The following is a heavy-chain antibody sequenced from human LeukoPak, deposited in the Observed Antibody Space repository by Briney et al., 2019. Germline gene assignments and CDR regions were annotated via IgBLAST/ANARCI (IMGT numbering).Heavy chain of an antibody. V-gene: IGHV3-53*01. CDR3: ARGGRGSAAVVAPRSFDI. D-gene: IGHD3-22*01. CDR2: TYTGGNS. Sequence: PGGSLRLSCAASGFTFSSIHLVWVRQAPGRGLEWVSVTYTGGNSYYADSVKGRFIISRDISKNTQYLQMNSLRAEDSALYYCARGGRGSAAVVAPRSFDIWGQGTMVTVSS. J-gene: IGHJ3*02. CDR1: GFTFSSIH.